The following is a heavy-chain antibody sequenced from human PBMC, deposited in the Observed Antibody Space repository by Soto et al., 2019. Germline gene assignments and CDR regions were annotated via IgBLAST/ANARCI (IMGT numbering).Heavy chain of an antibody. CDR2: INHASGST. D-gene: IGHD6-25*01. V-gene: IGHV1-46*01. CDR3: ARDLAAGDH. Sequence: QVQLVQSGAEVKKPGASVKLSCRTSGYTFTHYYIHWVRQAPGQGLEWLAIINHASGSTNYAQDFLGRVTLTMDTSTTTVYMELCVLRAEDTAIFYCARDLAAGDHWGEGSLVTVSS. CDR1: GYTFTHYY. J-gene: IGHJ4*02.